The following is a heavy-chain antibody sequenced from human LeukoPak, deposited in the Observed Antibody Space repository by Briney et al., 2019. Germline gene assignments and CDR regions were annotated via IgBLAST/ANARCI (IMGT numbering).Heavy chain of an antibody. Sequence: GESLKISCKGSGYSFTSYWIGWVRQMPGKGLEWMGIIYPGDSDTRYSPSFQGQVTISADKSINTANLQWSSLKASDTAIYYCARETSTAGSFRFWGQGTLVTVSS. V-gene: IGHV5-51*01. J-gene: IGHJ4*02. CDR2: IYPGDSDT. CDR1: GYSFTSYW. D-gene: IGHD4-17*01. CDR3: ARETSTAGSFRF.